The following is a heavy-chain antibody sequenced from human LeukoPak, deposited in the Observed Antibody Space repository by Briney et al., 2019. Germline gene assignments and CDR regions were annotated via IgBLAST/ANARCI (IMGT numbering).Heavy chain of an antibody. CDR1: GYTFTNYY. D-gene: IGHD6-13*01. Sequence: ASVKVSCKASGYTFTNYYMHWVRQAPGQGLEWMGWIDPHSGATNYAQMFQGRVTMTRDTSISTAFMDLSSLRSDDTAVYYCAREIAAAGTGSFDYWGQGTLVTVSS. CDR3: AREIAAAGTGSFDY. J-gene: IGHJ4*02. V-gene: IGHV1-2*02. CDR2: IDPHSGAT.